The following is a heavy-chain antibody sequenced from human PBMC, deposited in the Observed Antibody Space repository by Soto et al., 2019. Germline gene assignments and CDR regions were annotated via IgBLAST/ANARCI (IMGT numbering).Heavy chain of an antibody. V-gene: IGHV3-43*01. D-gene: IGHD3-22*01. CDR2: ISWDGGST. Sequence: GGSLRLSCAASGVTFEDYTRHWVRQAPGKGLEWVSLISWDGGSTYYADSVKGRFTISRDNSKNSLYLQMNSLRTEDTALYYCAKDIWGYYDSSGQYGMDVWGQGTTVTVSS. CDR1: GVTFEDYT. J-gene: IGHJ6*02. CDR3: AKDIWGYYDSSGQYGMDV.